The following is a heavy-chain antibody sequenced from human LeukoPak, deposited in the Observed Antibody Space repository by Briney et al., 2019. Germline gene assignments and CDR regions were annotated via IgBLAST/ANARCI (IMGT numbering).Heavy chain of an antibody. CDR2: IIPIFGTA. D-gene: IGHD2-2*01. CDR1: GGTFSSYA. J-gene: IGHJ5*02. V-gene: IGHV1-69*13. Sequence: GASVKVSCKASGGTFSSYAISWVRQAPGQGLEWMGGIIPIFGTANYAQKFQGRVTITADESTSTAYMELSSLRSDDTAVYYCARADIVVVPAGFDPWGQGTLVTVSS. CDR3: ARADIVVVPAGFDP.